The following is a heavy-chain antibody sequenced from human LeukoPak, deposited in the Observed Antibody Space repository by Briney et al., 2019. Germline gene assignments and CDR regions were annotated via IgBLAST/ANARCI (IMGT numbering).Heavy chain of an antibody. Sequence: ASVKVSCKASGGTFSSYAISWVRQAPGQGLEWMGRIIPILGIANYAQKFQGRVTITADKSTSTAYMELSSLRSEDTAVYYCASSRVRWLRFSDYYYYGMDVWGQGTTVTVSS. CDR3: ASSRVRWLRFSDYYYYGMDV. CDR2: IIPILGIA. D-gene: IGHD5-12*01. J-gene: IGHJ6*02. V-gene: IGHV1-69*04. CDR1: GGTFSSYA.